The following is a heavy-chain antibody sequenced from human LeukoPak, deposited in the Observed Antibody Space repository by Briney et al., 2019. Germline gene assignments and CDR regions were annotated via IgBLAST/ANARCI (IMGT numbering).Heavy chain of an antibody. CDR3: AKGASDCSSTSCYPLDAFDI. CDR2: ISGSGGST. CDR1: GFTFSSYA. D-gene: IGHD2-2*01. Sequence: GGSLRLSCAASGFTFSSYAMRWVRQAPGKGLEWVSAISGSGGSTYYADSVKGRFTISRDNSKNTLYLQMNSLRAEDTAVYYCAKGASDCSSTSCYPLDAFDIWGQGTMVTVSS. J-gene: IGHJ3*02. V-gene: IGHV3-23*01.